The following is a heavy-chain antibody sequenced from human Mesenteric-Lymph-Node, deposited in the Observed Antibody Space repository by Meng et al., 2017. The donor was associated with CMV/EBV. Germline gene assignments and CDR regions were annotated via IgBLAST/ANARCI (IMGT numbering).Heavy chain of an antibody. CDR2: ISDSGVNT. V-gene: IGHV3-23*01. J-gene: IGHJ5*02. Sequence: GESLKISCAASEFTFSTYAMTWVRQAPGKGLEWVSAISDSGVNTFYANSVTGRFTISRDNSKSTLYLQMNSLRAEDTAVYYCVRDVAPGWFDPWGQGTLVTVSS. CDR3: VRDVAPGWFDP. CDR1: EFTFSTYA. D-gene: IGHD3-10*01.